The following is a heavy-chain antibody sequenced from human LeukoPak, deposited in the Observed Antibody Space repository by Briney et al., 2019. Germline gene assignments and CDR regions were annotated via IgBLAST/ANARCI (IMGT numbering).Heavy chain of an antibody. V-gene: IGHV4-30-4*07. D-gene: IGHD5-12*01. CDR3: ARGSIVATRFDY. CDR1: GGSISTGGYS. CDR2: VYNSGNT. Sequence: PSETLSLTCAVSGGSISTGGYSWSWIRQPPGKGLEWIGYVYNSGNTYYNPSLESRLTISLDTSKNQFSLKLRSVTAADTAVYYYARGSIVATRFDYWGQGTLVTVSS. J-gene: IGHJ4*02.